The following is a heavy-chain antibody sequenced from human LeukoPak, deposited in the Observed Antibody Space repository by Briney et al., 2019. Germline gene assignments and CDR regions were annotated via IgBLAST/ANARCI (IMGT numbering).Heavy chain of an antibody. V-gene: IGHV3-23*01. Sequence: SGGSLRLSCAASGFTFSSYAMNWVRQARGKGLEWVSGISGSGGSTYYADSVKGRFTISRDNSKNTLYLQMNSLRVEDTAVYYCAKQCDFWSGPDYWGQGTLVTVSS. D-gene: IGHD3-3*01. CDR2: ISGSGGST. J-gene: IGHJ4*02. CDR3: AKQCDFWSGPDY. CDR1: GFTFSSYA.